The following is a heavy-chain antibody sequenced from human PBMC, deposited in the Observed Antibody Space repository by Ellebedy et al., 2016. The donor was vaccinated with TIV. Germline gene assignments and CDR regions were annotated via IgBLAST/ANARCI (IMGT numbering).Heavy chain of an antibody. Sequence: MPSETLSLTCAVYGGSFSGHYWSWIRQPPGKGLEWIGEITHSGHANYNPSLKSRVTMTVDTSKSQFSLNVTSVTAAYTAVYYCARHPYYNILTGDYIYYYGMDVWGQGTTVTVSS. J-gene: IGHJ6*02. CDR3: ARHPYYNILTGDYIYYYGMDV. CDR2: ITHSGHA. D-gene: IGHD3-9*01. CDR1: GGSFSGHY. V-gene: IGHV4-34*01.